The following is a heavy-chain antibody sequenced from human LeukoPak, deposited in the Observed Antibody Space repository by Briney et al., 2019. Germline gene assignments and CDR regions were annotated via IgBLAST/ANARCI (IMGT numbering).Heavy chain of an antibody. D-gene: IGHD6-13*01. Sequence: GRSLRLSCAASGFTFDDYAMHWVRQAPGQGLEWVSAISGSGGSTYYADSVKGRFTISRDNSKNTLYLQMNSLRAEDTAVYYCAKNWVASSWFNWFDPWGQGTLVTVSS. CDR1: GFTFDDYA. J-gene: IGHJ5*02. CDR3: AKNWVASSWFNWFDP. CDR2: ISGSGGST. V-gene: IGHV3-23*01.